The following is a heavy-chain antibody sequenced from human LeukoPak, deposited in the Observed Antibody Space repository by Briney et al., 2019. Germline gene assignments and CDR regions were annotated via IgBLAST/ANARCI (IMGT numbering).Heavy chain of an antibody. D-gene: IGHD2-21*02. Sequence: GGSLRLSCSASGFTFSTYAMHWVRQAPGKGLECVSAISSNGGSTYYADSVKGRFTISRDNAKKSLYLQMTSLTAEDTAVYYCARDRGAYCGGDCYLGFDYWGRGTLVTVSS. V-gene: IGHV3-64*04. CDR1: GFTFSTYA. CDR3: ARDRGAYCGGDCYLGFDY. J-gene: IGHJ4*01. CDR2: ISSNGGST.